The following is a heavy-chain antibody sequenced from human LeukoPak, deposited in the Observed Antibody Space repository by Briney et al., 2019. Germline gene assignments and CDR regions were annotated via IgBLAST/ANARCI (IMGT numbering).Heavy chain of an antibody. J-gene: IGHJ4*02. CDR3: ARDPLGIVVAGHFDL. D-gene: IGHD6-19*01. CDR2: INWNGART. CDR1: GFTFGDYD. Sequence: GGSLRLSCAASGFTFGDYDMSWVRQVPGKGLEWVSGINWNGARTDYADSVKGRFTISRDNAKNSLYLQMNSLRAEDTALYYCARDPLGIVVAGHFDLWGQGTLVTVSS. V-gene: IGHV3-20*04.